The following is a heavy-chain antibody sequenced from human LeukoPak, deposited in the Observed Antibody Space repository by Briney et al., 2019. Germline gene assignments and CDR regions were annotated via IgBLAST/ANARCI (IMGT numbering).Heavy chain of an antibody. CDR2: ISSSSSYI. V-gene: IGHV3-21*01. Sequence: PGGSLRLSCAASGFTFSSYSMNWVRQAPGKGLEWVSSISSSSSYIYYADSVKGRFTISRDNAKNSLYLQMNSLRAEDTAVYYCARDLSRYYDSSGYYSPRNAFDIWGQGTMVTVSS. D-gene: IGHD3-22*01. J-gene: IGHJ3*02. CDR3: ARDLSRYYDSSGYYSPRNAFDI. CDR1: GFTFSSYS.